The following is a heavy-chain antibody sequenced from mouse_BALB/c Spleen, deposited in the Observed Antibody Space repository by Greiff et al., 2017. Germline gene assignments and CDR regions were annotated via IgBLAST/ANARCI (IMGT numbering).Heavy chain of an antibody. D-gene: IGHD1-1*01. V-gene: IGHV7-1*02. CDR2: SRNKANDYTT. CDR1: GFNFSDFY. CDR3: ARAPITTGLYYAMDY. Sequence: EVQGVESGGGLVQPGGSLRLSCATSGFNFSDFYMEWVRQTPGKRLEWIAASRNKANDYTTEYSAYVKGRFIVSRDTSQSILYLQMNALRAEDTAIYYCARAPITTGLYYAMDYWGQGTSVTVSS. J-gene: IGHJ4*01.